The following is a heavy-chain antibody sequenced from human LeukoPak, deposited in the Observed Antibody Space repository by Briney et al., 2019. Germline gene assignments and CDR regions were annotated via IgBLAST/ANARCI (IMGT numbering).Heavy chain of an antibody. J-gene: IGHJ4*02. Sequence: GASVKVSCKASGYTFTSYAMNWVRQAPGQGLEWMGWISAYNGNTNYAQKLQGRVTMTTDTSTSTAYMELRSLRSDDTAVYYCARDHLSRAQQLGIDYWGQGTLVTVSS. D-gene: IGHD6-13*01. V-gene: IGHV1-18*01. CDR3: ARDHLSRAQQLGIDY. CDR2: ISAYNGNT. CDR1: GYTFTSYA.